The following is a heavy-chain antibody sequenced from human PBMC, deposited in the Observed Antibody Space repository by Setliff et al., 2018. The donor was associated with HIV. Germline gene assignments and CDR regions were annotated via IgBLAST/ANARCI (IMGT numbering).Heavy chain of an antibody. Sequence: ASVKVSCKATGYPFTGHYIHWVRQVPGQGLEWMGWINPNSGGTNYAQNFQGRVTMTGDTSISTAYMEVSRLRSDDTAVYYCARLDATTGTVRHYYYMDVWGKGTTVTVSS. V-gene: IGHV1-2*02. CDR2: INPNSGGT. D-gene: IGHD1-1*01. CDR1: GYPFTGHY. J-gene: IGHJ6*03. CDR3: ARLDATTGTVRHYYYMDV.